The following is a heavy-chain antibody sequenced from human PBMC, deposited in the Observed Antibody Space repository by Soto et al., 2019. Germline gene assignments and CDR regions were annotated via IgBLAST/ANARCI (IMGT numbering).Heavy chain of an antibody. J-gene: IGHJ4*02. CDR2: IWYDGSNK. Sequence: GGSLRLSCAASGFMFSSYGMHWVRQAPGKGLEWVAVIWYDGSNKNYADSVKGRFTVTRDNSKNTLYLQMNSLRAKDTAVYYCASSICWGQGTLVTVSS. V-gene: IGHV3-33*01. CDR3: ASSIC. CDR1: GFMFSSYG.